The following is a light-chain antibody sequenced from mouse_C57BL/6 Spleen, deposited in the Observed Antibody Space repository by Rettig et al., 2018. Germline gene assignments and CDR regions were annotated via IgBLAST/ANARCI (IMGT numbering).Light chain of an antibody. CDR1: QDINSY. J-gene: IGKJ2*01. V-gene: IGKV14-111*01. CDR2: RAN. Sequence: DIKMTQSPSSMYASLGERVTITCKASQDINSYLSWFQQKPGKSPKTLIYRANRLVDGVPSRFSGSGSGQDYSLTISSLEYEDMGIYYCLQYDEFLYTFGGGTKLEIK. CDR3: LQYDEFLYT.